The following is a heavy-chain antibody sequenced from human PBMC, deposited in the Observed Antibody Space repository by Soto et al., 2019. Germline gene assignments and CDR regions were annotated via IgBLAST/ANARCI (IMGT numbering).Heavy chain of an antibody. CDR2: ISSSGSTI. J-gene: IGHJ3*02. D-gene: IGHD6-13*01. V-gene: IGHV3-11*01. CDR1: GFTFRDYY. CDR3: ARDEGGSSWYRLDALDI. Sequence: QVQLVESGGDLVQPGGSLRLSCVASGFTFRDYYMSWIRQAPGKGLEWVSYISSSGSTIYYADSVKGRFTISRDNTKNSLYLQMNSLRADDTAVYYCARDEGGSSWYRLDALDIWGQGTMVTVSS.